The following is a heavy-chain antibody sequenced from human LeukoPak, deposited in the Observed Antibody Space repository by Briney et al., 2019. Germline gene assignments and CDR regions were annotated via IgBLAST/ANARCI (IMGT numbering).Heavy chain of an antibody. CDR3: ARADGTNSGTNAFDV. V-gene: IGHV1-18*01. D-gene: IGHD4-23*01. Sequence: GASVKVSCKTSGYRFNVYDILWVRQAAGHGLDYVGWISTYTGRANYAQKFQGRVSVITDTSTSTAYLELTNLTSSDTGLYYCARADGTNSGTNAFDVWGLGTMVTVAS. CDR1: GYRFNVYD. J-gene: IGHJ3*01. CDR2: ISTYTGRA.